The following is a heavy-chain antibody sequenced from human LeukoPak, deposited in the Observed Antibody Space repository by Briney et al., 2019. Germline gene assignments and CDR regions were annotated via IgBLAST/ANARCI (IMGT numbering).Heavy chain of an antibody. CDR3: ARDRTPVVVTAIFYYYGMDV. J-gene: IGHJ6*02. Sequence: SVKVSCKASGGTFSSYAISWVRQAPGQGLEWMGRIIPILGIANYAQKFQGRVTITADKSTSTAYMELSSLRSEDTAVYYCARDRTPVVVTAIFYYYGMDVWGQGTTVTVS. V-gene: IGHV1-69*04. CDR2: IIPILGIA. CDR1: GGTFSSYA. D-gene: IGHD2-21*02.